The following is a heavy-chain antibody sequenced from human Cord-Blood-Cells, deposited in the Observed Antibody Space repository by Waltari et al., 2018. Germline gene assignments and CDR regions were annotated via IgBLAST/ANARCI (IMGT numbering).Heavy chain of an antibody. CDR1: GYSFPGYW. D-gene: IGHD2-21*01. V-gene: IGHV5-51*01. CDR2: IYPGDSDT. CDR3: ARLHCGGDCYSVNWFDP. J-gene: IGHJ5*02. Sequence: EVQLVQSGAEVKEHGESLKISCKGSGYSFPGYWFGWVRQLTGTGLEGMGIIYPGDSDTRYSPSFQGQFTISADKSISTAYLQWSSLKASDTAMYYCARLHCGGDCYSVNWFDPWGQGTLVTVSS.